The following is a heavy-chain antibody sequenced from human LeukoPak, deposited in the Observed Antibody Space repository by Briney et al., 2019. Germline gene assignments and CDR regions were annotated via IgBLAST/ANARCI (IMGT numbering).Heavy chain of an antibody. CDR1: GFTFDDYA. CDR3: VKKGQADDYGNPD. V-gene: IGHV3-9*01. CDR2: ISWNSGSI. D-gene: IGHD4-17*01. Sequence: GGSLRLSCAASGFTFDDYAMHWVRQAPGKGLEWVSGISWNSGSIGYADSVKGRFTISRDNAKNSLYLQMNNLRADDTAVYYCVKKGQADDYGNPDWGQGALVTVSP. J-gene: IGHJ4*02.